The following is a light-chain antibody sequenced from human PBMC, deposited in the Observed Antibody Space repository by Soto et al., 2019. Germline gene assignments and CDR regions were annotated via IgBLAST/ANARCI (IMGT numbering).Light chain of an antibody. CDR2: AAS. CDR3: QQSYSTIT. CDR1: HSISMY. J-gene: IGKJ5*01. V-gene: IGKV1-39*01. Sequence: IQMTQSPSSLSAPVADRVTITFRASHSISMYLNWYQQKPGQAPKLLIYAASSLQSGVPSRFSGSGSGTDFTLTISSLQPEDFATYYCQQSYSTITFGQGTRLEIK.